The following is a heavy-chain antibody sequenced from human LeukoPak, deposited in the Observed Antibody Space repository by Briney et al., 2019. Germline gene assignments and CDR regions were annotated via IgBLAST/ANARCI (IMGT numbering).Heavy chain of an antibody. CDR2: INPNSGGT. CDR3: ARVRYRLAETYIDY. D-gene: IGHD3-16*01. Sequence: ASVKVSCKASGYTFTGYYMHWVRQAPGQGLEWMGWINPNSGGTNYAQKFQGRVTMTRDTSISTACMELSRLRSDDTAVYYCARVRYRLAETYIDYWGQGTLVTVSS. J-gene: IGHJ4*02. CDR1: GYTFTGYY. V-gene: IGHV1-2*02.